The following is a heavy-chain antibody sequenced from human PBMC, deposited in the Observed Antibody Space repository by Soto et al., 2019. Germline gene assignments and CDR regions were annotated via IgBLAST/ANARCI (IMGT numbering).Heavy chain of an antibody. CDR3: EKGSDSSGYYIDY. CDR1: GFTFSSYA. CDR2: SSGSGGST. J-gene: IGHJ4*02. Sequence: EVQLLESGGGLVQPGGSLRLSCAASGFTFSSYAMSWVRQAPGKGLEWVSASSGSGGSTYYADSVKGRFTISRDNSKNTLYLQMNSLRAEDTAVYYCEKGSDSSGYYIDYWGQGTLVTVSS. V-gene: IGHV3-23*01. D-gene: IGHD3-22*01.